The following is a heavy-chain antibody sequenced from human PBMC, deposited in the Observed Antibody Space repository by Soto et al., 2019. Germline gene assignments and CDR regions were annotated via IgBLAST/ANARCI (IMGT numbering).Heavy chain of an antibody. J-gene: IGHJ5*02. D-gene: IGHD6-19*01. CDR3: ARAIPGIAVAGTVGGWFDP. CDR1: GFTVSSNY. CDR2: IYSGGST. V-gene: IGHV3-53*04. Sequence: EVQLVESGGGLVQPGGSLRLSCAASGFTVSSNYMSWVRQAPGKGLEWVSVIYSGGSTYYADSVKGRFTISGHNSKNTLYLQMNSLRAEDTAVYYCARAIPGIAVAGTVGGWFDPWGQGTLVTVSS.